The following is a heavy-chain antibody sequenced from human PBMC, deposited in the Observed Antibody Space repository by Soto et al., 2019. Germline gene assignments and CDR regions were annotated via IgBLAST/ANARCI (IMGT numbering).Heavy chain of an antibody. CDR1: GGSISSSSYY. J-gene: IGHJ4*02. CDR2: IYYSGST. D-gene: IGHD3-9*01. V-gene: IGHV4-39*01. CDR3: ARHDRRYFDWLPPLDY. Sequence: PSETLSLTCTVSGGSISSSSYYWGWIRQPPGKGLEWIGSIYYSGSTYYNPSLKSRVTISVDTSKNQFSLKLSSVTAADTAVYYCARHDRRYFDWLPPLDYWGQGTLVTAPQ.